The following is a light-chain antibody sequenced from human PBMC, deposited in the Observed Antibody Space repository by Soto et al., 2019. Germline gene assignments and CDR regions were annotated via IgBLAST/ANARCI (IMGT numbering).Light chain of an antibody. J-gene: IGKJ2*01. V-gene: IGKV3-11*01. CDR3: QQRSNWPPT. CDR1: QSVSSY. CDR2: DAS. Sequence: EIVLTQSPATPSLSPGERATLSCRASQSVSSYLAWYQQKPGQAPRLLMYDASNRAIGIPARFSGSGSGTDFTLTISTLEPEDSAVYYCQQRSNWPPTFGQGTKLEIK.